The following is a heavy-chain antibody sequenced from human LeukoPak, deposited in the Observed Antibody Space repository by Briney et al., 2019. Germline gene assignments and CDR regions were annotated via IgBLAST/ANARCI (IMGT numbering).Heavy chain of an antibody. CDR3: ARDGGVTRGNWFDP. CDR2: IIPIFGTA. D-gene: IGHD4-17*01. CDR1: GGTFSSYA. Sequence: SVKVSCKASGGTFSSYAISWVRQAPGQGLEWMGGIIPIFGTANYAQTFQGRVTITADESTSTDYMELSSLRSEDTAVYYCARDGGVTRGNWFDPWGQGALVGVSS. J-gene: IGHJ5*02. V-gene: IGHV1-69*01.